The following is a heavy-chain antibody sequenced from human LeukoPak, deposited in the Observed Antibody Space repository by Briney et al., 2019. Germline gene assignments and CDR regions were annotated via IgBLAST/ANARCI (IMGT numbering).Heavy chain of an antibody. D-gene: IGHD5-12*01. Sequence: PGRSLRLSCAASGFTFSNYGMHWVRQAPGKGLEWVAGITYDGMNKFYADSVQGRSTISRYNSKNTLYLQMNSLRVEDTAVYYCAKDAYSGYDYPNYWGQGTLVTVSS. CDR1: GFTFSNYG. J-gene: IGHJ4*02. CDR2: ITYDGMNK. V-gene: IGHV3-30*18. CDR3: AKDAYSGYDYPNY.